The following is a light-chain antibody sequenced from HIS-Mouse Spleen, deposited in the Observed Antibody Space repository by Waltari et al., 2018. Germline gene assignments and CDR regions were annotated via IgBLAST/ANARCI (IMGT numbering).Light chain of an antibody. Sequence: QSVLTQPPSASGTPGQRVTISCSGSRPNIGSNYVSWYQQLPGTAPKLLIYRNNQRPSGVPDRFSGSKSGTSASLAISGLRSEDEADYYCAAWDDSLSGHVVFGGGTKLTVL. CDR1: RPNIGSNY. J-gene: IGLJ2*01. CDR2: RNN. V-gene: IGLV1-47*01. CDR3: AAWDDSLSGHVV.